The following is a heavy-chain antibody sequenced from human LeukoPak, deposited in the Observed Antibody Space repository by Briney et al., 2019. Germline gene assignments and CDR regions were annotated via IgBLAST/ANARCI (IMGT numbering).Heavy chain of an antibody. CDR2: ISWDGGST. CDR1: GFTFDDYT. V-gene: IGHV3-43*01. J-gene: IGHJ4*02. D-gene: IGHD5-12*01. Sequence: GGSLRLSCAASGFTFDDYTMHWVRQAPGKGLEWVSLISWDGGSTYYADSVKGRFTISRDNSKNSLYLQMNSLRTEDTALYYCAKETHSGYDHRLDYWGQGTLVTVSS. CDR3: AKETHSGYDHRLDY.